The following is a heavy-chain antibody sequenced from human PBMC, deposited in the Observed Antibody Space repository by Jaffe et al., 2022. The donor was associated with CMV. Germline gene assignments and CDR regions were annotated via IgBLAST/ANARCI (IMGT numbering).Heavy chain of an antibody. Sequence: EVQLVESGGGLVQPGRSLRLSCAASGFTFDDYAMHWVRQAPGKGLEWVSGISWNSGSIGYADSVKGRFTISRDNAKNSLYLQMNSLRAEDTALYYCAKDRIDTYSGYGFDYWGQGTLVTVSS. V-gene: IGHV3-9*01. CDR1: GFTFDDYA. CDR2: ISWNSGSI. CDR3: AKDRIDTYSGYGFDY. J-gene: IGHJ4*02. D-gene: IGHD5-12*01.